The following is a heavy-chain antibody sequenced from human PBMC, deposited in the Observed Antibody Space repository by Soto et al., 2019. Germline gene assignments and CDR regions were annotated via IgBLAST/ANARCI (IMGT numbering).Heavy chain of an antibody. CDR2: INPSGGSI. Sequence: QVQLVQSGAEVKKPGASVKVSCKASGYTFTRYYMHWVRQAPGQGLEWMGLINPSGGSISYAQKCQGRGTMTSDPSTSTVYMELSSLRSEDTAVYYCARDPEDIVLVPAAQRSRWSGGMDVWGQGTTVTVSS. CDR3: ARDPEDIVLVPAAQRSRWSGGMDV. J-gene: IGHJ6*02. CDR1: GYTFTRYY. D-gene: IGHD2-2*01. V-gene: IGHV1-46*01.